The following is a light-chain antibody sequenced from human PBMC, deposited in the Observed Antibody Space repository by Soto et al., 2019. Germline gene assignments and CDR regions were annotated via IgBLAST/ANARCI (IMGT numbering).Light chain of an antibody. J-gene: IGKJ1*01. CDR1: RSVSNDF. CDR3: QQYGSSPPRT. CDR2: GAS. Sequence: EIVLTQSPGILSLSPGERATLSCRASRSVSNDFLAWYQQKPGQAPRLLIYGASTRATDVPDRFSGSGSGADFTLSISRLEPEDFAVYYCQQYGSSPPRTFGQGTKVDI. V-gene: IGKV3-20*01.